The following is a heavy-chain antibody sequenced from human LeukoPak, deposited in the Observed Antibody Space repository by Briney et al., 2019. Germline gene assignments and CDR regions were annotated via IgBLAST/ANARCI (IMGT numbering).Heavy chain of an antibody. CDR2: IYYSGST. CDR3: ARQMVRQGGFDP. CDR1: GGSFSGYY. D-gene: IGHD2-8*01. Sequence: KSSETLSLTCAVYGGSFSGYYWSWIRQPPGKGLEWIGYIYYSGSTNYNPSLKSRVTISVDTSKNQFSLKLSSVTAADTAVYYCARQMVRQGGFDPWGQGTLVTVSS. V-gene: IGHV4-59*01. J-gene: IGHJ5*02.